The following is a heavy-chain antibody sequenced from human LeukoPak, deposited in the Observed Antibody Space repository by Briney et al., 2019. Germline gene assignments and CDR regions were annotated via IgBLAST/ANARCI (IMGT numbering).Heavy chain of an antibody. V-gene: IGHV3-11*04. CDR1: GFTFSDHY. Sequence: GGSLRLSCATSGFTFSDHYMTWIRQAPGKGLETVSYIYNGGDTIYYADSVKGRFTISRDNAKNSQFLQMDSMRVEDTAVYYCARVAMTSGGDRGYFYFYYMDVWGKGTMVTVSS. J-gene: IGHJ6*03. CDR3: ARVAMTSGGDRGYFYFYYMDV. CDR2: IYNGGDTI. D-gene: IGHD3-10*01.